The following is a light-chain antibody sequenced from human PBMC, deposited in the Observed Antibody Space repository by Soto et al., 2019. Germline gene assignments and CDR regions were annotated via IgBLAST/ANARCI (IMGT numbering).Light chain of an antibody. CDR3: ISYTSSSTSYV. V-gene: IGLV2-14*01. CDR1: SSDVGGYNY. Sequence: QSVLTQPASVSGSPGQSITISCTGTSSDVGGYNYVAWYQQHPGKVPRLMIYEVSNRPSGVSNRFSGSKSGSTASLTISGPQAEDEADYYCISYTSSSTSYVFGTGTKVT. J-gene: IGLJ1*01. CDR2: EVS.